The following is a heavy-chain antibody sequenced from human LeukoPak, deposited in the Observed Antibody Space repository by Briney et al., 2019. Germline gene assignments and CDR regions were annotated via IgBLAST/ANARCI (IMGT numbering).Heavy chain of an antibody. D-gene: IGHD3-10*01. CDR1: GYTFTGYY. CDR2: SNTNTGNP. J-gene: IGHJ6*02. Sequence: GASVKVSCKASGYTFTGYYMHWVRQAPGQGLEWMGWSNTNTGNPTYAQGFTGRFVFSLDTSVSTAYLQISSLKAEDTAVYYCARTGEVLWFGESPGGYYYGMDVWGQGTTVTVSS. CDR3: ARTGEVLWFGESPGGYYYGMDV. V-gene: IGHV7-4-1*02.